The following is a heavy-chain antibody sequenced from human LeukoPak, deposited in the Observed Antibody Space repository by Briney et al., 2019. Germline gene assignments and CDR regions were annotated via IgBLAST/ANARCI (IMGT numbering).Heavy chain of an antibody. Sequence: GGSLRLSCAASGFTFSTYAMSWVRQAPGKGLEWVAVIWYDGSNKYYADSVKGRFTTSRDNSKNTLYLQMNSLRAEDTAVYYCARDQGSYYYDSSGYYSLHYGMDVWGQGTTVTVSS. CDR2: IWYDGSNK. D-gene: IGHD3-22*01. V-gene: IGHV3-33*08. CDR1: GFTFSTYA. CDR3: ARDQGSYYYDSSGYYSLHYGMDV. J-gene: IGHJ6*02.